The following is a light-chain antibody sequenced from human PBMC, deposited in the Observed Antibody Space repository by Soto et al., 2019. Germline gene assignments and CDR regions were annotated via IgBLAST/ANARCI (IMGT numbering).Light chain of an antibody. V-gene: IGLV2-14*01. J-gene: IGLJ1*01. CDR3: SSYTSSSTDYV. CDR2: DVS. CDR1: SSDVGGYNY. Sequence: QSVLAQPASVSGSPGQSITISCTGTSSDVGGYNYVSWYQQHPGKAPKLMIYDVSNRPSGVSNRFSGSKSGNTASLTISWLQAEDEADYYCSSYTSSSTDYVLGTGTKVTVL.